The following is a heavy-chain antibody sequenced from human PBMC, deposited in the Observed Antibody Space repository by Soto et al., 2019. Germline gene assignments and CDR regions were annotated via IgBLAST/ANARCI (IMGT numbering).Heavy chain of an antibody. J-gene: IGHJ4*02. CDR1: GFTFSSYG. V-gene: IGHV3-30*18. CDR2: ISYDGSNK. D-gene: IGHD3-22*01. CDR3: AKDPHWPYYYDSSGMGVFDY. Sequence: GGSLRLSCAASGFTFSSYGMHWVRQAPGKGLEWVAVISYDGSNKYYADSVKGRFTISRDNSKNTLYLQMNSLRAEDTAVYYCAKDPHWPYYYDSSGMGVFDYWGQGTLVTVSS.